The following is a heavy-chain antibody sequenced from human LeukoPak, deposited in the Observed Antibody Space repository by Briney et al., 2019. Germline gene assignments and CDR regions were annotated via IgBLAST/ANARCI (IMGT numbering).Heavy chain of an antibody. J-gene: IGHJ6*03. Sequence: SETLSLTCTDSGGSISSYYWSWIRQPPGKGLEWIGYIYTSGGTNYNPSLKSRVTISVDKSKNQSSLKLSSVTAADTAVYSCCSTVNYYMDVWGKGTTVTVSS. CDR2: IYTSGGT. V-gene: IGHV4-4*09. CDR3: CSTVNYYMDV. CDR1: GGSISSYY. D-gene: IGHD3-10*01.